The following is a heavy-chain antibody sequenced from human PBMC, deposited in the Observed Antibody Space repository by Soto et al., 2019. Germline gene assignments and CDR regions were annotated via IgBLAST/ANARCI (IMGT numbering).Heavy chain of an antibody. CDR3: TTDYYDSSGYYD. D-gene: IGHD3-22*01. Sequence: GGSLRLSCAASGFTFSNAWMTWVRQPPGKGLEWVGQIKSEPDGGTIDYATPVKGRFTISRDDSKDTLYLQMNSLKTEDTAVYYCTTDYYDSSGYYDWGQGTLVTVSS. CDR1: GFTFSNAW. J-gene: IGHJ4*02. V-gene: IGHV3-15*01. CDR2: IKSEPDGGTI.